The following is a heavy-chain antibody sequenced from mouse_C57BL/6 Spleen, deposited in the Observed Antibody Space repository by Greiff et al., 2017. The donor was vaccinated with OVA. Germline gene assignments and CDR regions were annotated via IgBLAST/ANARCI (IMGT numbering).Heavy chain of an antibody. J-gene: IGHJ3*01. D-gene: IGHD2-4*01. CDR1: GFTFSSYA. CDR3: ARGGNYEGVWFAY. V-gene: IGHV5-4*01. Sequence: EVQLVESGGGLVKPGGSLKLSCAASGFTFSSYAMSWVRQTPEKRLEWVATISDGGSYTYYPDNVKGRFTISRDNAKNNLYLQMSHLKSEDTAMYYCARGGNYEGVWFAYWGQGTLVTVSA. CDR2: ISDGGSYT.